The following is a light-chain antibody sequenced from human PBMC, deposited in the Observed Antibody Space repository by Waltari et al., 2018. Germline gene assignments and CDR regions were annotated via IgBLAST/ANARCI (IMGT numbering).Light chain of an antibody. CDR1: QSVSSY. Sequence: EIVLTQSPATLSSSPGERATLSCRASQSVSSYLAWYQQKPGQAPRLLIYDASNRATGIPARFSGSGSGTDFTLTISSLEPEDFVVYYCQQRSTWPLTFGGGTKVEIK. CDR3: QQRSTWPLT. CDR2: DAS. V-gene: IGKV3-11*01. J-gene: IGKJ4*01.